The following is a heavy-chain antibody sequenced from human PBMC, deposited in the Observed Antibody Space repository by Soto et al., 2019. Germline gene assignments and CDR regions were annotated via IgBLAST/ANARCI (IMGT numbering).Heavy chain of an antibody. Sequence: QVQLQESGPGLVKPSQTLSLTCTVSGGSISSGDYYWGWIRQPPGQGLEWIGYIYYSGITYYNPTLTSRVTISVTTSKNQFPLTLSSVTAADTAVYYCARVGGFGATTIDYWGQGTLVTVSS. J-gene: IGHJ4*02. CDR2: IYYSGIT. V-gene: IGHV4-30-4*01. CDR1: GGSISSGDYY. D-gene: IGHD3-10*01. CDR3: ARVGGFGATTIDY.